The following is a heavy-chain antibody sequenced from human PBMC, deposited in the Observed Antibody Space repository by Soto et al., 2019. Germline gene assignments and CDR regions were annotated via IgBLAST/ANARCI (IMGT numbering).Heavy chain of an antibody. CDR3: ARGLGYCSGDTCSVGVWLAS. D-gene: IGHD2-15*01. CDR1: GGSISGYY. J-gene: IGHJ5*01. CDR2: IYYSGTT. Sequence: SETLSLTCTVSGGSISGYYWSWFRQPPGKGLEWIGYIYYSGTTNYNPSLKSRVTISVDTSKNQFSLKMNSVTAADTAVYYCARGLGYCSGDTCSVGVWLASRGQGSLVTVSS. V-gene: IGHV4-59*12.